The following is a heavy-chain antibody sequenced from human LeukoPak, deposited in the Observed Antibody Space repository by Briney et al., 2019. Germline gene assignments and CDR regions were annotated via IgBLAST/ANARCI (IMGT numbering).Heavy chain of an antibody. Sequence: GGSLRLSCAASGFTFSSYGMHWVRQAPGKGLEWVAFIRYDGSNKYYADSVKGRFTISRDNSKNTLYLQMNSLRAEDTAVYYCAKARLGNPYYYYYYMDVWGKGTTVTVSS. V-gene: IGHV3-30*02. J-gene: IGHJ6*03. CDR3: AKARLGNPYYYYYYMDV. CDR2: IRYDGSNK. CDR1: GFTFSSYG. D-gene: IGHD4-23*01.